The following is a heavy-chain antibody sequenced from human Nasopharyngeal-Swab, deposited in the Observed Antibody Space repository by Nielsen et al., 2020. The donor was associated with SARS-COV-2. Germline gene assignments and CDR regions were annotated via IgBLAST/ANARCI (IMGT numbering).Heavy chain of an antibody. CDR3: AKDIGQIAVAGPGWFDP. Sequence: WIRQPPGKGLEWVAVISYDGSNKYYADSVKGRFTISRDNSKNTLHLQMNSLRAEDTAVYYCAKDIGQIAVAGPGWFDPWGQGTLVTVSS. J-gene: IGHJ5*02. V-gene: IGHV3-30*18. D-gene: IGHD6-19*01. CDR2: ISYDGSNK.